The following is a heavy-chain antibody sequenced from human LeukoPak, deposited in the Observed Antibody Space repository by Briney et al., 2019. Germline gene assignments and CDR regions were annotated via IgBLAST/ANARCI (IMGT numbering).Heavy chain of an antibody. CDR1: GYTFTGYY. CDR3: ARAGCGSESHCADYYYGLDA. V-gene: IGHV1-2*02. J-gene: IGHJ6*02. CDR2: INPNSGDT. Sequence: GASVKVSCKASGYTFTGYYMHWVRQAPGQGLEWMGWINPNSGDTKYAQKFQGRVTMTRDTSICTAYMEVSRLTSDDTAIYYCARAGCGSESHCADYYYGLDAWGQGTTVTVSS. D-gene: IGHD3-10*01.